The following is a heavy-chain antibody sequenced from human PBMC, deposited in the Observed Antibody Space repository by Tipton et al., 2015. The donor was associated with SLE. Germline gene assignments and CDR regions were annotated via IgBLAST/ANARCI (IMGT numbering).Heavy chain of an antibody. CDR2: ISYDGSNK. V-gene: IGHV3-30*04. D-gene: IGHD3-22*01. Sequence: SLRLSCAASGFTFSSYAMHWVRQAPGKGLEWVAVISYDGSNKYYADSVKGRFTISRDNSKNSLYLQMNSLRAEDTALYYCAKDIGDSSGYYALGYWGQGTLVTVSS. CDR3: AKDIGDSSGYYALGY. CDR1: GFTFSSYA. J-gene: IGHJ4*02.